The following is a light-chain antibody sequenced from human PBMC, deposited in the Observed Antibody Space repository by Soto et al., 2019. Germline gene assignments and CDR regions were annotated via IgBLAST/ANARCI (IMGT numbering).Light chain of an antibody. V-gene: IGLV2-14*03. CDR1: RSDIGTYNY. J-gene: IGLJ1*01. CDR2: DVS. Sequence: QSARTQPASMSGSPGQSITISCTGTRSDIGTYNYLSWYQQHPGKAPRLVISDVSNRPSGVSNRFSGSKSGNTASLTITGLQSEDEADYYCMSYTNTSSFVFGSGTEVTDL. CDR3: MSYTNTSSFV.